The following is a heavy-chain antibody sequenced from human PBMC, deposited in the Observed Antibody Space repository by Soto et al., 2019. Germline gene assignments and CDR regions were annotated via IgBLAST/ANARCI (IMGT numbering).Heavy chain of an antibody. CDR2: IYTSGST. CDR3: ARDSVWFGELTSSSVGSWFDP. CDR1: GGSISSYY. V-gene: IGHV4-4*07. D-gene: IGHD3-10*01. Sequence: PSETLSLTCTVSGGSISSYYWSWVRQPAGKGLEWIGRIYTSGSTNYNPSLKSRVTMSVDTSKNQFSLKLSSVTAADTAVYYCARDSVWFGELTSSSVGSWFDPWGQGTLVTVSS. J-gene: IGHJ5*02.